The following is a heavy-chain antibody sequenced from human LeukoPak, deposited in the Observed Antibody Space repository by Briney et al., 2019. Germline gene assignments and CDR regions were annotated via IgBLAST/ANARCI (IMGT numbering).Heavy chain of an antibody. D-gene: IGHD3-10*01. J-gene: IGHJ5*02. V-gene: IGHV3-7*04. CDR2: IKEDGSVK. CDR1: GFTFNIFW. Sequence: GGSLRPSCAASGFTFNIFWMSWVRQAPGKGLEWVANIKEDGSVKYYVDSVKGRFTISRDNDKNSLYLQMNRLRAEDTAVYYCAGAPAGSGSWFDPWGQGTLVTVSS. CDR3: AGAPAGSGSWFDP.